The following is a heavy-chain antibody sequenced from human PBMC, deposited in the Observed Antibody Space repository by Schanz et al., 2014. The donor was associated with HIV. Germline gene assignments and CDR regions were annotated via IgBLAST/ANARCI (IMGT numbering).Heavy chain of an antibody. CDR1: GFTFSNYA. D-gene: IGHD3-9*01. V-gene: IGHV3-23*01. J-gene: IGHJ4*02. CDR2: TNAQGTSI. Sequence: EVQLLESGGGLVQPGGSLRLSCEASGFTFSNYAMNWVRQAPGKGLEWIVYTNAQGTSIYYADSVKGRFTTSRDNSRSMLYLQMNSLRVEDTAIYFCAKGSADWQPEYWGQGTLVTVSS. CDR3: AKGSADWQPEY.